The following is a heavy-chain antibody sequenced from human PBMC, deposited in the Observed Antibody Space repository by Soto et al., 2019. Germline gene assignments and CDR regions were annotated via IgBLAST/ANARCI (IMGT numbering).Heavy chain of an antibody. CDR2: IYTSGST. V-gene: IGHV4-4*07. J-gene: IGHJ6*02. D-gene: IGHD6-13*01. CDR1: GGSISSYY. Sequence: QVQLQESGPGLVKPSETLSLTCTVSGGSISSYYWSWIRQPAGKGLEWIGRIYTSGSTNYNPSLKSRVTMSVDTSKNQFSLKLSSVTAADTAVYYCARGGQLGPDYYYYYGMDVWGQGTTVTVSS. CDR3: ARGGQLGPDYYYYYGMDV.